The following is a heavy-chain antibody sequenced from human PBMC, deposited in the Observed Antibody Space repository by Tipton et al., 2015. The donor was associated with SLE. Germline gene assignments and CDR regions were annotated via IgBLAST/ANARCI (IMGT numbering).Heavy chain of an antibody. Sequence: TLSLTCTVSDGSIDRYFWNWIRQHPGKGLEWIGYIFYSGSTYNNPSLKSRATISIDTSKNQLSLRLSSVTAADTAVYYCARALWGSDRYYYYMDVWGKGTTVTVSS. CDR2: IFYSGST. CDR3: ARALWGSDRYYYYMDV. V-gene: IGHV4-31*03. D-gene: IGHD2-21*01. J-gene: IGHJ6*03. CDR1: DGSIDRYF.